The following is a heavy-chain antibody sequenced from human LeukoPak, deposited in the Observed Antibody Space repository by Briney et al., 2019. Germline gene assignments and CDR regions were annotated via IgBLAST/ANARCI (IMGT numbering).Heavy chain of an antibody. Sequence: GGSLRLSCAASGFTFSSYAMSWVRQAPGKGLEWVSAISGSGGSTYYADSVKGRFTISRDNSKNTLYLQMNSLRAEDTAVYYCAKDSGYDFWSGPYYFDYWGQGTLVTVSS. CDR1: GFTFSSYA. J-gene: IGHJ4*02. D-gene: IGHD3-3*01. CDR3: AKDSGYDFWSGPYYFDY. CDR2: ISGSGGST. V-gene: IGHV3-23*01.